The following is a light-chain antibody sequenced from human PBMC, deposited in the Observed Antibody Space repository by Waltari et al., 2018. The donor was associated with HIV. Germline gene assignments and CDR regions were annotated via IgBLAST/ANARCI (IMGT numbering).Light chain of an antibody. CDR3: QEYYSTPRT. J-gene: IGKJ1*01. V-gene: IGKV4-1*01. Sequence: DIVMTQSPDSLAVSLGERATINCKSSQSVLYSSNNKNYLAWYQQKPGLPPKLLISWASTRESGVPDRFSGSGSGTDFTLTISSLQAEDVAVYYCQEYYSTPRTFGQGTKVEIK. CDR2: WAS. CDR1: QSVLYSSNNKNY.